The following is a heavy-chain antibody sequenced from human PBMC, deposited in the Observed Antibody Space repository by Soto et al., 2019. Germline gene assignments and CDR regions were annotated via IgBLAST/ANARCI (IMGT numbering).Heavy chain of an antibody. CDR1: GGSFSNYA. CDR3: ARSSRVAVTGNDY. V-gene: IGHV1-69*13. D-gene: IGHD6-19*01. J-gene: IGHJ4*02. Sequence: ASVKVSCKASGGSFSNYAIHWVRQAPGQGLEWMGQILPKIGTPNYAQKLQGRVTITADEHTTTAYMELSSLRSEDTAVYYCARSSRVAVTGNDYWGQGTPVTVSS. CDR2: ILPKIGTP.